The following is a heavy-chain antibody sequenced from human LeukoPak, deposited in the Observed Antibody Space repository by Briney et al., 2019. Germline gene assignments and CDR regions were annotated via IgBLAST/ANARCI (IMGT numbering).Heavy chain of an antibody. Sequence: GGSLRLSCAASGFTFSSYSMNWVRQAPGKGLEWVSSISSSSSYIYYADSVKGRFTISRDNAKNSLYLQMNSLRAEDTAVYYCASGGVSTYYDFWSGSPRYNWFDPWGQGTLVTVSS. D-gene: IGHD3-3*01. CDR3: ASGGVSTYYDFWSGSPRYNWFDP. CDR1: GFTFSSYS. CDR2: ISSSSSYI. J-gene: IGHJ5*02. V-gene: IGHV3-21*01.